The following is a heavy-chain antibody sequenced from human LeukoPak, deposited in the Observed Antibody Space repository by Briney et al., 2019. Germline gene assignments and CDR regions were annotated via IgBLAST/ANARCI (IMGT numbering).Heavy chain of an antibody. CDR2: ISSSGSTI. D-gene: IGHD2-15*01. CDR3: AKDRPIVVVVAAKYDY. Sequence: GGSLRLSCAASGFTFSDYYMSWIRQAPGKGLEWVSYISSSGSTIYYADSVKGRFTISRDNARNSLYLQMNSLRAEDTAVYYCAKDRPIVVVVAAKYDYWGQGTLVTVSS. V-gene: IGHV3-11*01. J-gene: IGHJ4*02. CDR1: GFTFSDYY.